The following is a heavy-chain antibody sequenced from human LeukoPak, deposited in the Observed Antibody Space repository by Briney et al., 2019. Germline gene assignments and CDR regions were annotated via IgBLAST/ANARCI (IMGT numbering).Heavy chain of an antibody. CDR3: ATYRVWSGRHFDY. Sequence: GESLKISCKGSGYRFSSYWIGWVRQMPGKGLEWMGIIYPGDSDTRYRPSFQGQVTISADKSISTAYLQWSSLKASDTAMYYCATYRVWSGRHFDYWGQGTLVTVSS. V-gene: IGHV5-51*01. D-gene: IGHD5/OR15-5a*01. CDR2: IYPGDSDT. J-gene: IGHJ4*02. CDR1: GYRFSSYW.